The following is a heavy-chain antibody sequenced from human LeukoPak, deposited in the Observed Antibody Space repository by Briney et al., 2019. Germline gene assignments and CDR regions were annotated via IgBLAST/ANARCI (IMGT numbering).Heavy chain of an antibody. CDR1: GFALSRHS. Sequence: GGSLRLSCAASGFALSRHSMNWVRQAPGKGLEWVSSISSSSSYIYYADSVKGRFTISRDNARNSLYLQMNSLRAEDTAVYYCARGAENYRGNSNYWGQGTLVTVSS. J-gene: IGHJ4*02. CDR2: ISSSSSYI. D-gene: IGHD4-23*01. V-gene: IGHV3-21*06. CDR3: ARGAENYRGNSNY.